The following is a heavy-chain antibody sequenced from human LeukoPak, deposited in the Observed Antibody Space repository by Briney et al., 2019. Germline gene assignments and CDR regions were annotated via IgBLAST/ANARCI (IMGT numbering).Heavy chain of an antibody. V-gene: IGHV5-51*01. D-gene: IGHD2-15*01. CDR1: GYSFTSYW. J-gene: IGHJ4*02. CDR2: IYPGDSDT. Sequence: GESLKISCKASGYSFTSYWISWVRQMPGKGLGWMGIIYPGDSDTRYSPSFQGQVTISADKSISTAYLQWSSLKASDTAMYYCARFPPYCSGGSCYYTFDYWGQGTLVTVSS. CDR3: ARFPPYCSGGSCYYTFDY.